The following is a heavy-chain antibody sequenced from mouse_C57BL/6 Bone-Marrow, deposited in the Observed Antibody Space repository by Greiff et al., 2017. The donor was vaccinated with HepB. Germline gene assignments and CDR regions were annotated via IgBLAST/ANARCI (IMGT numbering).Heavy chain of an antibody. J-gene: IGHJ2*01. CDR3: AGDPLYGSSLYYFDY. Sequence: VQLQESGPGLVKPSQSLFLTCSITGFPITSGYYWIWIRQSPGKPLEWMGYITHSGETFYNPSLQSPISITRETSKNQFFLQLNSVTTEDTAMYYCAGDPLYGSSLYYFDYWGQGTTLTVSS. CDR1: GFPITSGYY. V-gene: IGHV12-3*01. D-gene: IGHD1-1*01. CDR2: ITHSGET.